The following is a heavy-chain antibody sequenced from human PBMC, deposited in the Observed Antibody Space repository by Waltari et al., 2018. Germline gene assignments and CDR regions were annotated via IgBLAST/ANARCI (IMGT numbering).Heavy chain of an antibody. V-gene: IGHV4-39*01. J-gene: IGHJ4*02. CDR1: GGSISSSSYY. D-gene: IGHD6-19*01. CDR3: ARNSSGWSFDS. CDR2: IYYGGST. Sequence: QLQLQESGPGLVKPSETLSLTCTVSGGSISSSSYYWGWIRQPPGKGLEWIGSIYYGGSTNYNATLKSRVTITGDTSKNQFSLKLNSVTAADTAVYYCARNSSGWSFDSWGQGTLVSVSS.